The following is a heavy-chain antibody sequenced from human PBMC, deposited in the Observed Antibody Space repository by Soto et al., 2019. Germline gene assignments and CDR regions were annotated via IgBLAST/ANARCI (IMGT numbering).Heavy chain of an antibody. D-gene: IGHD6-19*01. CDR1: GFPFSIYS. CDR2: ITSDTNTI. CDR3: GRTVEGHFDY. J-gene: IGHJ4*02. Sequence: EVQLVESGGGLVQPGGSLRLTCVASGFPFSIYSMNWVRQAPGKGLEWSSYITSDTNTIKYAASVKGRFTISRDNAKNLVYLQMNSLRDEDTPEYICGRTVEGHFDYWGQGSVVTVSS. V-gene: IGHV3-48*02.